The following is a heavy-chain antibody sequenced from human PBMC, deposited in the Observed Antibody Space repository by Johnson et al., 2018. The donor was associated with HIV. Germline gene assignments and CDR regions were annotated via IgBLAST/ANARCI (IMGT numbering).Heavy chain of an antibody. CDR3: AKGNLCSVRGNCGDCGAFDI. Sequence: QEKLVESGGGLVQPGGSLRLSCAASGFTFTDHYMNWVRQAPGKGLEWVAVISYDGSSKYYADSVKGRFTISRDNSKNTLYLQMNSLRAEDAAVYYCAKGNLCSVRGNCGDCGAFDIWGQGTMVTVSS. V-gene: IGHV3-30*18. J-gene: IGHJ3*02. CDR2: ISYDGSSK. CDR1: GFTFTDHY. D-gene: IGHD4-17*01.